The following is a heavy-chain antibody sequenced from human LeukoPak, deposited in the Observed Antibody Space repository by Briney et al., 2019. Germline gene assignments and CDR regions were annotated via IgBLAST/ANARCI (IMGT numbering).Heavy chain of an antibody. V-gene: IGHV1-18*01. Sequence: ASVKVSCKASGYTFTSYGISWVRQAPGQGLEWMGWISAYNGNTNYAQKLQGRVTMTTDTSTSTAYMELRSLRSDDTAVYYCARDLIETYCGGDCHPTLFDHWGQGTLVTVSS. CDR3: ARDLIETYCGGDCHPTLFDH. J-gene: IGHJ4*02. CDR2: ISAYNGNT. D-gene: IGHD2-21*02. CDR1: GYTFTSYG.